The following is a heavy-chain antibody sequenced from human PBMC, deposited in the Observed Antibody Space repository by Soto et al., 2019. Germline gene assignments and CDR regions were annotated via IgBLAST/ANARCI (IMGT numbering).Heavy chain of an antibody. CDR3: AREKRQQLDSYFDY. V-gene: IGHV3-11*01. D-gene: IGHD6-13*01. Sequence: GGSLRLSCAASGFTFSDYYMSWIRQAPGKGLEWVSYISSSGSTIYYADSVKGRFTISRDNAKNSLYLQMNSLRAEDTAVYYCAREKRQQLDSYFDYWGQGILVTVSS. J-gene: IGHJ4*02. CDR2: ISSSGSTI. CDR1: GFTFSDYY.